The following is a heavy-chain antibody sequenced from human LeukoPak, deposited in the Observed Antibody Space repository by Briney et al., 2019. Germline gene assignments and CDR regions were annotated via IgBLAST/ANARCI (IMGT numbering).Heavy chain of an antibody. Sequence: GGSLRLSCAASGLTFSSHWMHWVRQAPGKGLEWVAVISYDGSNKYYADSVKGRFTISRDNSKNTLYLQMNSLRAEDTAVYYCARGARDGYNEYNWFDPWGQGTLVTVSS. CDR2: ISYDGSNK. V-gene: IGHV3-30-3*01. D-gene: IGHD5-24*01. J-gene: IGHJ5*02. CDR3: ARGARDGYNEYNWFDP. CDR1: GLTFSSHW.